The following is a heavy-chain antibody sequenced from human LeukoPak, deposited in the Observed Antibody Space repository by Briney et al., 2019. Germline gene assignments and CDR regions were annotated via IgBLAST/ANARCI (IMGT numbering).Heavy chain of an antibody. V-gene: IGHV4-31*03. CDR3: AGDYGDLLTGIRFDT. CDR1: SGSISSGVYY. J-gene: IGHJ5*02. Sequence: SQTLSLTCPVSSGSISSGVYYWSWIRQHPGKGLEWIGYIYYSGSTYYNPSLKSRVTISVDTSKNQFSLKLTSVTAADTAVYYCAGDYGDLLTGIRFDTWGQGTLVTVSS. CDR2: IYYSGST. D-gene: IGHD4-17*01.